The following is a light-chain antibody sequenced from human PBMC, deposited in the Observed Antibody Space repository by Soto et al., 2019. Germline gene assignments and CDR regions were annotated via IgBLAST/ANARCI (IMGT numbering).Light chain of an antibody. CDR3: CSYAGSSVGVV. CDR2: EGS. Sequence: QSVLTQPASVSGSPGQSITISCTGTSSDVGSYNLVSWYQQHPGKAPKLMIYEGSKRPSGVSNRFSGSKSGNTASLTISGLQAEDEADYYCCSYAGSSVGVVLGGGTKVTVL. J-gene: IGLJ2*01. CDR1: SSDVGSYNL. V-gene: IGLV2-23*01.